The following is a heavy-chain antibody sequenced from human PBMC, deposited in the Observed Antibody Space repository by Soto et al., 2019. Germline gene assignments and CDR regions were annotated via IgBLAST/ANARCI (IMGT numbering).Heavy chain of an antibody. CDR1: GFTFSSYA. J-gene: IGHJ6*02. V-gene: IGHV3-30-3*01. Sequence: GGSLRLSCAASGFTFSSYAMHWVRQAPGKGLEWVAVISYDGSNKYYADSVKGRFTISRDNSKNTLYLQMNSLRAEDTAVYYCATDGGGYCSSTSCPWGMDVWGQGTTVTVSS. CDR3: ATDGGGYCSSTSCPWGMDV. CDR2: ISYDGSNK. D-gene: IGHD2-2*01.